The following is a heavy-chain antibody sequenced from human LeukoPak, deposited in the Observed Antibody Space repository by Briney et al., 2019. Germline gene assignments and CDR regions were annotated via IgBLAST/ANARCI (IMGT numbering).Heavy chain of an antibody. J-gene: IGHJ4*02. Sequence: ASVKVSCKASGYTFTSYYMHWVRQAPGQGLEWMGIINPSGGSTSYAQKFQGRVTMTRDTSTSTVYMELSSLRSEDTAVYYCARDGYNLGYYDSSGYYSFDYWGQGTLVTVSS. V-gene: IGHV1-46*01. D-gene: IGHD3-22*01. CDR2: INPSGGST. CDR1: GYTFTSYY. CDR3: ARDGYNLGYYDSSGYYSFDY.